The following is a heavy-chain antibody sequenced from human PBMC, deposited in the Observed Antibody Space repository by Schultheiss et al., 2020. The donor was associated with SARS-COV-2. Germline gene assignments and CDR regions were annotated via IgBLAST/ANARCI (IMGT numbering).Heavy chain of an antibody. CDR1: GFTVSSNY. V-gene: IGHV3-66*02. Sequence: GGSLRLSCAASGFTVSSNYMTWVRQAPGKGLEFVSVIHTDVRTYYADSVKGRFTISRDNSKNTLYLQMNSLRVEDTAVYYCARPPVVGTSLDYWGQGTLVTVSS. D-gene: IGHD6-19*01. CDR3: ARPPVVGTSLDY. J-gene: IGHJ4*02. CDR2: IHTDVRT.